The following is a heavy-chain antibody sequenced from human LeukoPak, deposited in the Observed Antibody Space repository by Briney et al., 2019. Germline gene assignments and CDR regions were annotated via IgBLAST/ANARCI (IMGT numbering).Heavy chain of an antibody. D-gene: IGHD6-25*01. CDR1: GGSISSYY. CDR2: IYYSGST. J-gene: IGHJ4*02. CDR3: ARWRAAAGTYYFDY. V-gene: IGHV4-59*01. Sequence: SETLSLTCTVSGGSISSYYWSWIRQPPGKGLEWIGYIYYSGSTNYNPSLKSRVTISVDTSKNQFSLKLTSVTAADTAVYYCARWRAAAGTYYFDYWGQGTLVTVSS.